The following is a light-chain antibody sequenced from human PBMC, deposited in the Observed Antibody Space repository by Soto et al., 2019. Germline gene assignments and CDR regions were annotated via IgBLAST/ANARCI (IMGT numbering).Light chain of an antibody. CDR2: DVS. Sequence: QSALIQPASVSGSPEQSITISCTGASSDVGYSSSVSWYQQHPGKAPKLVISDVSNRPSGVSNRFSGSKSGNTASLTISGLQAEDEADYYCCSWTSSATYVFGTGTKVTVL. CDR3: CSWTSSATYV. CDR1: SSDVGYSSS. J-gene: IGLJ1*01. V-gene: IGLV2-14*01.